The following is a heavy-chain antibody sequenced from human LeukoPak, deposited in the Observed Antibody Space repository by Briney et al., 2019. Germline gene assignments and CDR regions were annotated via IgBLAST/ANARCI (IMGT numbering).Heavy chain of an antibody. V-gene: IGHV1-46*01. J-gene: IGHJ4*02. CDR3: ARGNYYDSSGLREGFDY. CDR2: INPSGGST. D-gene: IGHD3-22*01. CDR1: GYTFTSYY. Sequence: GASVKVSCKASGYTFTSYYMHWVRQAPGQGLEWMGIINPSGGSTSYAQKFQGRVTMTRDTSTSTVYMELSSLRSEDTAVHYCARGNYYDSSGLREGFDYWGQGTLVTVSS.